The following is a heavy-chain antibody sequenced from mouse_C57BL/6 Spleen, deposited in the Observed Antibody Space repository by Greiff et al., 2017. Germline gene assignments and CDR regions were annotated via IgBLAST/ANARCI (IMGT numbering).Heavy chain of an antibody. J-gene: IGHJ4*01. CDR3: ARHHAMDY. CDR2: ISNGGGST. V-gene: IGHV5-12*01. CDR1: GFTFSDYY. Sequence: EVKVEESGGGLVQPGGSLKLSCAASGFTFSDYYMYWVRQTPEKRLEWVAYISNGGGSTYYPDTVKGRFTISRDNAKNTLYLQMSRLKSEDTAMYYCARHHAMDYWGQGTSVTVSS.